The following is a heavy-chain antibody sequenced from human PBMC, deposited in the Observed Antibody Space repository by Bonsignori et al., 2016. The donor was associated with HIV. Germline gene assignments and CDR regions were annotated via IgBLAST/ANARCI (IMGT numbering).Heavy chain of an antibody. Sequence: WIRQPPGKGLEWVGRIKSKTDGGTTDYAAPVKGRFTISRDDSKNTLYLQMNSLKTEDTAVYYCTTEESSSWYGDDAFDIWGQGTMVTVSS. V-gene: IGHV3-15*01. CDR2: IKSKTDGGTT. J-gene: IGHJ3*02. D-gene: IGHD6-13*01. CDR3: TTEESSSWYGDDAFDI.